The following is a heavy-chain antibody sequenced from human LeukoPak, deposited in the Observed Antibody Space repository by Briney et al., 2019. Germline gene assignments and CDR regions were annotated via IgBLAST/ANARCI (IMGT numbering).Heavy chain of an antibody. CDR2: INHSGST. CDR3: ARRRRPERAYYDFWSGYAHFDY. J-gene: IGHJ4*02. CDR1: GGSISSSSYY. V-gene: IGHV4-39*07. Sequence: SETLSLTCTVSGGSISSSSYYWSWIRQPPGKGLEWIGEINHSGSTNYNPSLKSRVTISVDTSKNQFSLKLSSVTAADTAVYYCARRRRPERAYYDFWSGYAHFDYWGQGTLVTVSS. D-gene: IGHD3-3*01.